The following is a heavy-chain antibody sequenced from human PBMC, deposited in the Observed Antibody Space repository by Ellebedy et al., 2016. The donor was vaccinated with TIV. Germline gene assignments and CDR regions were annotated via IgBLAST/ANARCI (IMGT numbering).Heavy chain of an antibody. D-gene: IGHD4-17*01. CDR2: IYPGDSDT. CDR1: GYSFTSYW. V-gene: IGHV5-51*01. J-gene: IGHJ4*02. CDR3: ARRTDTYFDY. Sequence: GASLKISCQGSGYSFTSYWIGWVRQMPGKGLGWMGIIYPGDSDTSYSPSFQGQVTISADKSTSTAYLQWSSLKASGSAMYYCARRTDTYFDYWGQGTLVTVSS.